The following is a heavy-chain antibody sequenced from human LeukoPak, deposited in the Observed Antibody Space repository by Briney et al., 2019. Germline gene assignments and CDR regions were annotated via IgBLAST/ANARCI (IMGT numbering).Heavy chain of an antibody. CDR2: IIPIFGTA. Sequence: SVKVSCKASGGTFSSYAISWVRQAPGQGLEWMGGIIPIFGTANYAQKFQGRVTITADESTSTAYMELSSLRSEDTAVYYCARAELPRGNWFDPWGQGTLVTVSS. D-gene: IGHD1-26*01. CDR1: GGTFSSYA. V-gene: IGHV1-69*13. J-gene: IGHJ5*02. CDR3: ARAELPRGNWFDP.